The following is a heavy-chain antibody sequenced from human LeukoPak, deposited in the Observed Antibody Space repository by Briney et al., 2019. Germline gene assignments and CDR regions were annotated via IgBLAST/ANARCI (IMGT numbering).Heavy chain of an antibody. V-gene: IGHV4-61*02. CDR3: ARATLWFDY. J-gene: IGHJ5*01. Sequence: SETLSLTCTVSGGSISSGSYYWSWIRQPAGKGLEWIGRIYTSGSTNYNPSLKSRVTISVDTSKNQFSLKLSSVTAADTAVYYCARATLWFDYWGQGTLVTVSS. CDR2: IYTSGST. CDR1: GGSISSGSYY.